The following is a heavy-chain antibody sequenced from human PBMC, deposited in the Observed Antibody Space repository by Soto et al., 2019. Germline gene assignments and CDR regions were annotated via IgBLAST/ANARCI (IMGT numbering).Heavy chain of an antibody. CDR1: GFTFSNAW. CDR3: TTRLWFGAHPLDY. V-gene: IGHV3-15*01. D-gene: IGHD3-10*01. CDR2: IKSKTDGGTT. J-gene: IGHJ4*02. Sequence: GGSLRLSCAASGFTFSNAWMSWVRQAPGKGLEWVGRIKSKTDGGTTDYAAPVKGRFTISRDDSKNTLYLQMNSLKTEDTAVYYCTTRLWFGAHPLDYWGQGTLVTVSS.